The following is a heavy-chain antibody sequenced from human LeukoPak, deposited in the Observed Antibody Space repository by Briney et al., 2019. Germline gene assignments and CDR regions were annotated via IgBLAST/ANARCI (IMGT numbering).Heavy chain of an antibody. V-gene: IGHV4-34*01. J-gene: IGHJ5*02. CDR2: INHSGST. D-gene: IGHD2-2*01. CDR1: GGSFSGYY. CDR3: ARGVIVVVPAARVHNWFDP. Sequence: KPSETLSLTCAVYGGSFSGYYWSWIRQPPGKGLEWIGEINHSGSTNYNPSLKSRVTISVDTSKNQFSLKLSSVTPAEPAVYYCARGVIVVVPAARVHNWFDPWGQGTLVTVSS.